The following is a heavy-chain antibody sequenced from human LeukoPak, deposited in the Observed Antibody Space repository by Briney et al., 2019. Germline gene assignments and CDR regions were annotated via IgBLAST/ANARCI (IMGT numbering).Heavy chain of an antibody. D-gene: IGHD5-18*01. CDR2: IYYSGST. CDR1: GGSISSYY. V-gene: IGHV4-59*08. CDR3: ARRERGCSYGYGWFDP. Sequence: SETLSLTCTVSGGSISSYYWSWIRQPPGKGLEWIGYIYYSGSTNYNPSLKSRVTISVDTSKNQFSLKLSSVTAADTAVYYCARRERGCSYGYGWFDPWGQGTLVTVSS. J-gene: IGHJ5*02.